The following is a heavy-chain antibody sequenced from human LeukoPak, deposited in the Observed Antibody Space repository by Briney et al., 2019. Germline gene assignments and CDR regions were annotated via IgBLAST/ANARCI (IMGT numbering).Heavy chain of an antibody. J-gene: IGHJ4*02. Sequence: ASVKVSCKASGYTFNHHGISWVRQAPGQGLEWMGWVSCFNGDTHYAQKFQGRVTMTRDTSTTTAYMELRSLRSDDTALYYWARDPTNTSGRYAYFDFWGQGTLVTVSS. CDR3: ARDPTNTSGRYAYFDF. V-gene: IGHV1-18*01. CDR1: GYTFNHHG. D-gene: IGHD6-19*01. CDR2: VSCFNGDT.